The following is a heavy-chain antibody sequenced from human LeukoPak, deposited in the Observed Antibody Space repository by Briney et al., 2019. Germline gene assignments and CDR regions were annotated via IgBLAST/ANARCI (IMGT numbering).Heavy chain of an antibody. CDR2: ISSSGSTI. CDR3: ARDRNYYDSSGLFTPSSVWFDY. Sequence: GGSLRLSCAASGFTFSSYEMNRVRQAPGKGLEWVSYISSSGSTIYYADSVKGRFTISRDNAKNSLYLQMNSLRAEDTAVYYCARDRNYYDSSGLFTPSSVWFDYWGQGTLVTVSS. D-gene: IGHD3-22*01. J-gene: IGHJ4*02. CDR1: GFTFSSYE. V-gene: IGHV3-48*03.